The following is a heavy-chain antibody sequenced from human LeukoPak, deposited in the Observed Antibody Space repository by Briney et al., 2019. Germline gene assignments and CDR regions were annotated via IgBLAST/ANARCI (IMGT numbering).Heavy chain of an antibody. Sequence: PGGSLRLSCAASGFTFSSYAMSWVRQAPGKGLEWVSAISGSGGSTYYADSVKGRFTISRDNSKNTLYLQMNSLRAEDTAVYYCAKDSGIAVAGTHYYYYGMDVWGQGTTVTVSS. V-gene: IGHV3-23*01. J-gene: IGHJ6*02. CDR1: GFTFSSYA. CDR2: ISGSGGST. D-gene: IGHD6-19*01. CDR3: AKDSGIAVAGTHYYYYGMDV.